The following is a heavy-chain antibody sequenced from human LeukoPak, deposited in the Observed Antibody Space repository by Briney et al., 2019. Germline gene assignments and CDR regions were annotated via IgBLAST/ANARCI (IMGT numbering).Heavy chain of an antibody. V-gene: IGHV3-30*18. CDR1: GFTFSSYG. CDR2: ISYDGSNK. Sequence: GGSLRLSCAASGFTFSSYGMHWVRQAPGKGLEWVAVISYDGSNKYYADSVKGRFTISRDNSKNTLYLQMNSLRAEDTAVYYCAKDRHTYSSYGMDVWGQGTTVTVSS. CDR3: AKDRHTYSSYGMDV. J-gene: IGHJ6*02.